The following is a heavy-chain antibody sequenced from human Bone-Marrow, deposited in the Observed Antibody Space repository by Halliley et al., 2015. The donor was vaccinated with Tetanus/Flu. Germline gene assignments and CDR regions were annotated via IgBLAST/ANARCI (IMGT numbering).Heavy chain of an antibody. J-gene: IGHJ5*02. CDR2: IHYTRGT. V-gene: IGHV4-59*01. D-gene: IGHD6-25*01. Sequence: TLSLTCSVSGASISGYYWHWMRQSPGQGLEWLGYIHYTRGTNYNPSLKSRVFVSLDTSRNRFSLSLTSVTAADMAVYFCAGGDGWTATTWGQGTLVTVSS. CDR1: GASISGYY. CDR3: AGGDGWTATT.